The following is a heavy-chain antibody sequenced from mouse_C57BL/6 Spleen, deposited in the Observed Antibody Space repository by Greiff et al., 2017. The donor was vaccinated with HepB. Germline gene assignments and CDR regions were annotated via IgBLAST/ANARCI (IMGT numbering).Heavy chain of an antibody. CDR3: TEAYYSNLYAMDY. J-gene: IGHJ4*01. V-gene: IGHV6-3*01. Sequence: EVKLMESGGGLVQPGGSMKLSCVASGFTFSNYWMNWVRQSPEKGLEWVAQIRLKSDNYATHYAESVKGRFTISRDDSKSSVYLQMNNLRAEDTGIYYCTEAYYSNLYAMDYWGQGTSVTVSS. D-gene: IGHD2-5*01. CDR2: IRLKSDNYAT. CDR1: GFTFSNYW.